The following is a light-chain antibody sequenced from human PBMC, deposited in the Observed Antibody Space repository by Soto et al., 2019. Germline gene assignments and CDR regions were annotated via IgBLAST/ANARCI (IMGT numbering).Light chain of an antibody. CDR1: SGSIARNY. V-gene: IGLV6-57*04. Sequence: NFMLTQPHSVSESPGKTVTISCTRSSGSIARNYVQWYQQRPDSAPTTLIYEDNQRPSGVPDRFSGSIDSSSNSASLTISGLKTEDEADYYCQSYDSSNPVVFGGGTKLTVL. CDR3: QSYDSSNPVV. CDR2: EDN. J-gene: IGLJ2*01.